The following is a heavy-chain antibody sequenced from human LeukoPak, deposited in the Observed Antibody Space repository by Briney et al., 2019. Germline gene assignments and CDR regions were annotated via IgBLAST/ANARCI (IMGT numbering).Heavy chain of an antibody. D-gene: IGHD6-13*01. V-gene: IGHV4-39*01. Sequence: SETLSLTCTVSGGSISSSSYYWGWLRQPPGKGLEWIGSIYYSGRTYYNPSLKSRVTISVDTSKNQFSLKLSSVTAADTAVYYCARKGLLQQLVGYFDYWGQGTLVAVSS. J-gene: IGHJ4*02. CDR3: ARKGLLQQLVGYFDY. CDR2: IYYSGRT. CDR1: GGSISSSSYY.